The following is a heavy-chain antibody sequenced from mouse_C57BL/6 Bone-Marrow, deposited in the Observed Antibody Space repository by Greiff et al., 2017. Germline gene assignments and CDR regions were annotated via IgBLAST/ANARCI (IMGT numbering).Heavy chain of an antibody. V-gene: IGHV14-3*01. Sequence: VQLQQSVAELVRPGASVKLSCTASGFTIKNTCMHWVKQRPEQGLEWIGRIDPANGNTKYAPKFQGKATITADTSSNTAYLQLSSLTSEDTAIYDCASKNRWYFDVWGTGTTVTVSA. CDR3: ASKNRWYFDV. CDR1: GFTIKNTC. J-gene: IGHJ1*03. CDR2: IDPANGNT.